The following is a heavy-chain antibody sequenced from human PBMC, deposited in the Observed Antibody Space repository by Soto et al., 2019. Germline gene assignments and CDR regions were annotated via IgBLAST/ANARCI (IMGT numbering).Heavy chain of an antibody. J-gene: IGHJ4*02. V-gene: IGHV4-34*01. D-gene: IGHD1-26*01. CDR1: GGSCSGYY. CDR2: INHSGST. CDR3: ARAQSGGYSLDY. Sequence: TLSLTCAVYGGSCSGYYWSWIRQPPGKGLEWIGEINHSGSTNYNPSLKSRVTISVDTSKNQFSLKLSSVTAADTAVYYCARAQSGGYSLDYWGQGTLVTVSS.